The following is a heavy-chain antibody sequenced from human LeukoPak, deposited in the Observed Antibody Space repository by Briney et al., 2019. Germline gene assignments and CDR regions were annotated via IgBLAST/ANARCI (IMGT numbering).Heavy chain of an antibody. J-gene: IGHJ4*02. CDR1: GGSISSSSYY. V-gene: IGHV4-39*01. D-gene: IGHD4-17*01. CDR2: IYYSGST. Sequence: SETLSLTCTVSGGSISSSSYYWGWIRQPRGKGLEWIGSIYYSGSTYYNPSLKSRVTISVDTSKNQFSLKLSSVTAADTAVYYCARLTRDTVTTDYWGQGTLVTVSS. CDR3: ARLTRDTVTTDY.